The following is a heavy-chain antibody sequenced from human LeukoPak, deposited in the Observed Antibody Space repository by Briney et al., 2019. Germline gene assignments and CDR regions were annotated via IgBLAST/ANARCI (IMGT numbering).Heavy chain of an antibody. CDR3: ARNYYDSSGQFYYFDY. J-gene: IGHJ4*02. CDR1: GGTFSSYA. CDR2: IIPIFGTA. Sequence: ASVKVSCKASGGTFSSYAISWVRQAPGQGLEWMGGIIPIFGTANYAQKFQGRVTITTDESTSTAYMELRSLRSDDTAVYYCARNYYDSSGQFYYFDYWGQGTLVTVSS. D-gene: IGHD3-22*01. V-gene: IGHV1-69*05.